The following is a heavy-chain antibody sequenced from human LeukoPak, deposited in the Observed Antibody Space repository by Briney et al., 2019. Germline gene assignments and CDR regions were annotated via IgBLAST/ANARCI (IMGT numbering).Heavy chain of an antibody. Sequence: ASVKVSCKASGYTFTSYYMHWVRQAPGQGLEWMGIINPSGGSTSYAQKFQGRVTMTRDTSTSTVYMELSSLRSEDTAVYYCARGRIVVVPAARTAFTYFQHWGQGTLVTVSS. CDR1: GYTFTSYY. CDR2: INPSGGST. D-gene: IGHD2-2*01. J-gene: IGHJ1*01. CDR3: ARGRIVVVPAARTAFTYFQH. V-gene: IGHV1-46*01.